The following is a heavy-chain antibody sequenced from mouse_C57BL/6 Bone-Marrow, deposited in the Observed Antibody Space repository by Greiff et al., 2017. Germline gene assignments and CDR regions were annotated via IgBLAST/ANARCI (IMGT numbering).Heavy chain of an antibody. CDR1: GFTFSSYA. Sequence: EVQVVESGGGLVKPGGSLKLSCAASGFTFSSYAMSWVRQTPEQRLEWVATISAGGSYTYYQDNVKGRFTITRDNAKNTLYVQMSLLTSEDTAMYYCARDFSATARDFDDWGTGTTVTVSS. J-gene: IGHJ1*03. CDR2: ISAGGSYT. D-gene: IGHD1-1*01. CDR3: ARDFSATARDFDD. V-gene: IGHV5-4*01.